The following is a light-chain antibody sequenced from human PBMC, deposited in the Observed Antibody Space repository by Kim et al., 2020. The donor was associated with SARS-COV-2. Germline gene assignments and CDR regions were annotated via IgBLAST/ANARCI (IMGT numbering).Light chain of an antibody. CDR2: DAS. Sequence: SVSRGERSTLYCRASQSMSSNLDWYQQKAGDAPRLLIYDASTRATDILTRFSGSGSETEFTLTISSLQSEDFAVYYCQQYNNWPRAFGQGTKLEI. CDR1: QSMSSN. V-gene: IGKV3-15*01. CDR3: QQYNNWPRA. J-gene: IGKJ2*01.